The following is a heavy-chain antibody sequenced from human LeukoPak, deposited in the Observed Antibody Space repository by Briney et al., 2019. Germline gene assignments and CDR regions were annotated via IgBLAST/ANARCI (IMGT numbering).Heavy chain of an antibody. Sequence: GGSLRLSCAASGFTFSSYSMNWVRQAPGKGLEWVSSISSSSSYIYYADSVKGRFTISRDNAKNSLYLQMNSLRAEDTAVYYCARGPRYFDWLLKSGSAEYFQHWGQGTLVTVSS. CDR2: ISSSSSYI. V-gene: IGHV3-21*01. CDR1: GFTFSSYS. CDR3: ARGPRYFDWLLKSGSAEYFQH. D-gene: IGHD3-9*01. J-gene: IGHJ1*01.